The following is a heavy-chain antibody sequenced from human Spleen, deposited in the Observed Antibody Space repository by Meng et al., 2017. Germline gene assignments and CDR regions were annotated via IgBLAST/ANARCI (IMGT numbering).Heavy chain of an antibody. CDR2: INWNGGST. CDR3: ARMVAAKENWFDP. CDR1: GFSFSSYA. J-gene: IGHJ5*02. Sequence: GESLKISCAASGFSFSSYAMSWVRRAPGKGLEWVSGINWNGGSTGYADSVKGRFTISRDNAKNSLYLQMNSLRAEDTALYYCARMVAAKENWFDPWGQGTLVTVSS. D-gene: IGHD2-15*01. V-gene: IGHV3-20*04.